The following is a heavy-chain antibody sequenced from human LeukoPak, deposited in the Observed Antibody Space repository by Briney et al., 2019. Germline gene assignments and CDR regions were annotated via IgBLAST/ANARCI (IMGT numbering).Heavy chain of an antibody. CDR2: IYYSGST. D-gene: IGHD2-2*01. V-gene: IGHV4-39*07. Sequence: SETLSLTCTVSGGSISSSSYYWGWIRQPPGKGLEWIGSIYYSGSTYYNPSLKSRVTISVDTSKNQFSLNLSSVTAADTAVYYCARILGYCSSTSCYPPPSGYAFDIWGQGTMVTVSS. CDR1: GGSISSSSYY. J-gene: IGHJ3*02. CDR3: ARILGYCSSTSCYPPPSGYAFDI.